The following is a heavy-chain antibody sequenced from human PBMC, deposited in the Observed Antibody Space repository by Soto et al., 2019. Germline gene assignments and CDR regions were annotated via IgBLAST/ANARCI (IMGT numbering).Heavy chain of an antibody. J-gene: IGHJ4*02. D-gene: IGHD2-2*01. CDR1: GFTFGDYA. CDR2: IRSKAYGGTT. Sequence: PGGSLRLSCTASGFTFGDYAMSWFRQAPGKGLEWVGFIRSKAYGGTTEYAASVKGRFTISRDDSKSIAYLQMNSLKTEDTAVYYCTRDLRTHQLLPLPTYWGQGTLVTVSS. V-gene: IGHV3-49*03. CDR3: TRDLRTHQLLPLPTY.